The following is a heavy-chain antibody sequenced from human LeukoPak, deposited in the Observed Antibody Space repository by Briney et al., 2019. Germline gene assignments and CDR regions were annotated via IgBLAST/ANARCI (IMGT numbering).Heavy chain of an antibody. CDR2: IYHSGST. V-gene: IGHV4-38-2*02. J-gene: IGHJ6*03. Sequence: PSETLSLTCTVSGYSISSGYYWGWIRQPPGKGLEWIGSIYHSGSTYYNPSLKRRVTISVDTSKNQFSLKLSSVTAADTAVYYCARGPTYDFWSGLIYHYYYYYYMDVWGKGTTVTVSS. CDR1: GYSISSGYY. D-gene: IGHD3-3*01. CDR3: ARGPTYDFWSGLIYHYYYYYYMDV.